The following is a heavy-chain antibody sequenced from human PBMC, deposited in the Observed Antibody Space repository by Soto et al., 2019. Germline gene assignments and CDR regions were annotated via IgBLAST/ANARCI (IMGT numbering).Heavy chain of an antibody. J-gene: IGHJ6*03. CDR3: ARASRGTPSYNYMDV. V-gene: IGHV3-23*01. CDR1: GFTFRNYV. Sequence: GGSLRLSCAASGFTFRNYVMRWVRQAPGRGLEWVSSVTGSGDNTYYADSVKDRFTISRDNSKNTLYLQMNNLRAEDTAVYLCARASRGTPSYNYMDVWGEGTTVTVSS. CDR2: VTGSGDNT. D-gene: IGHD1-1*01.